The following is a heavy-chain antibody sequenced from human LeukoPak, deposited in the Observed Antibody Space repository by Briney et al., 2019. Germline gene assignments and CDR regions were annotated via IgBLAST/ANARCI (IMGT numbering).Heavy chain of an antibody. Sequence: GGSLRLSCAASEFAFYDYWMAGVRQAPGRRLEWVANINRDESEKYYVDSVKGRFTISRDNAKNSLYLQMNSLTAEDTAVYYCARERLLSAAGYFDHWGQGALVTVSS. V-gene: IGHV3-7*01. CDR3: ARERLLSAAGYFDH. CDR2: INRDESEK. D-gene: IGHD6-19*01. J-gene: IGHJ4*02. CDR1: EFAFYDYW.